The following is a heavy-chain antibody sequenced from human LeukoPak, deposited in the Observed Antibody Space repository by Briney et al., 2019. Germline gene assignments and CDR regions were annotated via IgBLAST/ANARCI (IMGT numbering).Heavy chain of an antibody. V-gene: IGHV4-59*01. Sequence: SETLSLTCTVSGGSISSYYWSWIRQPPGKGLEWIGYIYYSGSTNYNPSLKSRVTISVDTSKNQFSLKLSSVTAADTAVYYCARDLVVPAAAYYYYGMDVWGQGTTVTVFS. CDR3: ARDLVVPAAAYYYYGMDV. CDR1: GGSISSYY. CDR2: IYYSGST. D-gene: IGHD2-2*01. J-gene: IGHJ6*02.